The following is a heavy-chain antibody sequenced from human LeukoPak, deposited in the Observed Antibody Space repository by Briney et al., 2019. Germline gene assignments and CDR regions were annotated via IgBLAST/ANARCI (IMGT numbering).Heavy chain of an antibody. J-gene: IGHJ4*02. CDR3: ARGNTVSGDY. D-gene: IGHD1-26*01. Sequence: ASVKVSCKASGYTFTTFDVNWVRQATGQGLEWLRWMSPRSGATGYAQKFQGRVTMTRDTSTNTAYMELTNLRSDDTAVYYCARGNTVSGDYWGQGTLVTVSS. CDR1: GYTFTTFD. V-gene: IGHV1-8*01. CDR2: MSPRSGAT.